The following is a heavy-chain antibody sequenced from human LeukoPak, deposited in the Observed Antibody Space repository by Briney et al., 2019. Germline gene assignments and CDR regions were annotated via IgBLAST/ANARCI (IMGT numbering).Heavy chain of an antibody. D-gene: IGHD3-10*01. J-gene: IGHJ4*02. CDR2: ISSNGGST. Sequence: PGGSLRLSCAASGFTFSNYAIHWVRQAPGKGLEYVSAISSNGGSTYYAKSVKGRFTISRDNSKNTVYLQMGSLRAEDMAVYYCARRNCYASGTYFDYWGQGTLVTVSS. V-gene: IGHV3-64*01. CDR3: ARRNCYASGTYFDY. CDR1: GFTFSNYA.